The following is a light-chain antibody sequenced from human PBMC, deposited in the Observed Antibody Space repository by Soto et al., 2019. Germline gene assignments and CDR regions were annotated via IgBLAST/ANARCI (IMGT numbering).Light chain of an antibody. CDR2: GAS. V-gene: IGKV3-20*01. J-gene: IGKJ5*01. CDR3: QPYGSSSST. Sequence: EIVLTQSPGTLSLSPGERATLSCRASQSVSSSYLAWYQQKPGQAPRLLIYGASSRATGIPDRFSGSGSGTDFTLTISRLEPEDFAVYYCQPYGSSSSTFGQGKRLEIK. CDR1: QSVSSSY.